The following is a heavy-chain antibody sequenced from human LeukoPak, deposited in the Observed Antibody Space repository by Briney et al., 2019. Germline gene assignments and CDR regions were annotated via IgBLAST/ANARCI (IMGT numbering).Heavy chain of an antibody. Sequence: QPGGSLRLSCAASGFTFNDYTMHWVRQAPGKGLEWVSLISWNGGSTHYADSVKGRFTISRDNSKNSLFLQMHSLRTEDTALYYCAKAEGGDYAHSQHWGQGTRSPSPQ. J-gene: IGHJ1*01. V-gene: IGHV3-43*01. D-gene: IGHD4-17*01. CDR2: ISWNGGST. CDR3: AKAEGGDYAHSQH. CDR1: GFTFNDYT.